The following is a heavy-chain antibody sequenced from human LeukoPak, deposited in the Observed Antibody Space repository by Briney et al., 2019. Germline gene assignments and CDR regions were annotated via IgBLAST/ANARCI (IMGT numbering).Heavy chain of an antibody. CDR2: ISSSSSSI. CDR3: VRDSSGGDY. CDR1: GFTFSSYS. J-gene: IGHJ4*02. V-gene: IGHV3-21*01. Sequence: RGSLRLSCAASGFTFSSYSMTWVRQAPGKGLEWVSSISSSSSSIYYADSVKGRFTISRDNAKNSLYLQMNSLRAEDTAVYYCVRDSSGGDYWGQGTLVTVSS.